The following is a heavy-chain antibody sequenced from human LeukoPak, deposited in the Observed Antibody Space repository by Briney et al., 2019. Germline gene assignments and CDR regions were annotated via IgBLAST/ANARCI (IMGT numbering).Heavy chain of an antibody. CDR3: ARGDLTANVRYYYSGMDV. J-gene: IGHJ6*02. D-gene: IGHD1-1*01. Sequence: GGSLRLSCAASGFTFSSYSMNWVRQAPGKGLEWVSHISGSSKTIYYADSVKGRFTISRDNAKNSLYLQMNSLRAEDTAVYYCARGDLTANVRYYYSGMDVWGQGTTVTVSS. CDR2: ISGSSKTI. V-gene: IGHV3-48*01. CDR1: GFTFSSYS.